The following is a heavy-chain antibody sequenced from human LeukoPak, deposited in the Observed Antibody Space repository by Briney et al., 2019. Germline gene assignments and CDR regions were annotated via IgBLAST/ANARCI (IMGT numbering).Heavy chain of an antibody. CDR1: GGSISSGGYS. D-gene: IGHD2-2*01. Sequence: SETLSLTCAVSGGSISSGGYSWSWIRQPPGKGLEWIGYIYHSGSTYYNPSLKSRVTISVDRPKNQFSLKLSSVTAADTAVYYCARVSRRLYYFDYWGQGTLVTVSS. J-gene: IGHJ4*02. CDR3: ARVSRRLYYFDY. CDR2: IYHSGST. V-gene: IGHV4-30-2*01.